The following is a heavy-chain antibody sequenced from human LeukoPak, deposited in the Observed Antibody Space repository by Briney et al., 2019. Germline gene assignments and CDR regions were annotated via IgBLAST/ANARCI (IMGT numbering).Heavy chain of an antibody. CDR1: GGSFSGYY. CDR2: INHSGST. J-gene: IGHJ4*02. V-gene: IGHV4-34*01. D-gene: IGHD5-18*01. CDR3: ARRQLWSYYFDY. Sequence: PSETLSLTCAVYGGSFSGYYWSWIRQPPGKGLEWNGEINHSGSTNYNPSLKSRVTISVDTSKNQFSLKLSSVTAADTAVYYCARRQLWSYYFDYWGQGTLVTVSS.